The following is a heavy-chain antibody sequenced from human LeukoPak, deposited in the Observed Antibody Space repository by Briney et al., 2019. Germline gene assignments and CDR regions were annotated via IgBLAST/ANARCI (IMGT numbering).Heavy chain of an antibody. CDR2: IYHSGST. D-gene: IGHD4-23*01. CDR3: ARNGGNSDFDF. J-gene: IGHJ4*02. CDR1: SGAISTSHW. Sequence: SGTLSLTCTVSSGAISTSHWLSWVRQPPGKGLEWIGEIYHSGSTNYNPSLKSRVTISVDKSKNQFSLKVSSVTAADTAVYYCARNGGNSDFDFWGQGTLVTVSS. V-gene: IGHV4-4*02.